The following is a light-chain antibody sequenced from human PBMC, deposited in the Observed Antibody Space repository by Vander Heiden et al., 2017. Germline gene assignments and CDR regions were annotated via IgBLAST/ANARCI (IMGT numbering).Light chain of an antibody. CDR2: ATS. CDR3: EQSDSGPYT. Sequence: DIQMTQSPSSLSASVGDRVTITCRASQNIRNYLNWYQQIPGKAPKLLIYATSSLQSGVPSRFSGSGSGTDFTLTISSLKAEDFALYYCEQSDSGPYTFGRGTKLEIK. J-gene: IGKJ2*01. CDR1: QNIRNY. V-gene: IGKV1-39*01.